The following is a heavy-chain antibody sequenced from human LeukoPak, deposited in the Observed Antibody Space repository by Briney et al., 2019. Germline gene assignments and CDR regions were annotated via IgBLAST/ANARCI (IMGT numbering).Heavy chain of an antibody. CDR1: GFTFSSFG. J-gene: IGHJ5*02. CDR3: AKEGRGAAGRRFGR. Sequence: PGGSPRLSCAASGFTFSSFGMGWVRQAPGKGLEWVSSVSGNGAGTYYADSVKGRFSISRDNSKDTLYLQMNDLRPEDTAVYYCAKEGRGAAGRRFGRWGQGTLVTVSS. CDR2: VSGNGAGT. V-gene: IGHV3-23*01. D-gene: IGHD6-13*01.